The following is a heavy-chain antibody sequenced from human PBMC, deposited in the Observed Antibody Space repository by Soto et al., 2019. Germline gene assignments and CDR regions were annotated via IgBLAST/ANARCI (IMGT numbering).Heavy chain of an antibody. CDR2: ISSSGSTI. J-gene: IGHJ6*02. V-gene: IGHV3-48*04. Sequence: GGSLRLSCAASGFTFSNYGMNWVRQAPGKGLEWVSYISSSGSTIYYADSVKGRFTISRDNAKNSLYLQMNSLRAEDTAVYYCAREYNWNHYYYYGMDVWGQGTTVTVSS. CDR1: GFTFSNYG. D-gene: IGHD1-20*01. CDR3: AREYNWNHYYYYGMDV.